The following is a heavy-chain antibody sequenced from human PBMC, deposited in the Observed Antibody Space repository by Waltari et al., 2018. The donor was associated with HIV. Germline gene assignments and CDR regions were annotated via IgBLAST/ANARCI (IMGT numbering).Heavy chain of an antibody. V-gene: IGHV3-15*01. CDR2: IKTKTDGGTT. D-gene: IGHD2-15*01. CDR1: GFTFSNAW. J-gene: IGHJ4*02. Sequence: EVQLVESGGGLVKPGGSLRVSCAASGFTFSNAWMTWFRRAPGKGLEWVGRIKTKTDGGTTDYAAPVKGRFTISRDDSKNTLYLQMNSLKTEDTAVYYCATTDPYCIGGYCYSRPDYWGQGTLVTVSS. CDR3: ATTDPYCIGGYCYSRPDY.